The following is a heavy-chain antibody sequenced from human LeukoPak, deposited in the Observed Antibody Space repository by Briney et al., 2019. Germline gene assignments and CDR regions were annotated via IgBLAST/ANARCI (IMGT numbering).Heavy chain of an antibody. Sequence: PSETLSLTCTVSGGSISNYYWSWIRQPPGKGLEWIGYIYYSGSTNYNPSLKSRVTISVDTPKNQFSLKLSSVTAADTAVYYCARDTEYASGSYVRGYYYYGMDVWGQGTTVTVSS. V-gene: IGHV4-59*01. J-gene: IGHJ6*02. CDR2: IYYSGST. CDR3: ARDTEYASGSYVRGYYYYGMDV. D-gene: IGHD3-10*01. CDR1: GGSISNYY.